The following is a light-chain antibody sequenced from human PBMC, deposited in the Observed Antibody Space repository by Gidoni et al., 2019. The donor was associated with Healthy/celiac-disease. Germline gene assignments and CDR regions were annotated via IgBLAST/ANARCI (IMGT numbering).Light chain of an antibody. CDR1: SSDIGRYNH. Sequence: QSALTQPDSVSGSPGQSITFSGTGTSSDIGRYNHVSWYQQHPGKAPKLLIYEVTYRPSGVSSRFSGSKSGNSASLTISVLQAEDEGDYYCTSFTSTFTYVFGTGTRVTVL. V-gene: IGLV2-14*01. CDR3: TSFTSTFTYV. CDR2: EVT. J-gene: IGLJ1*01.